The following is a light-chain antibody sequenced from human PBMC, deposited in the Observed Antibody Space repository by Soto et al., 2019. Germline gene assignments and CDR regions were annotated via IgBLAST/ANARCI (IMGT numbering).Light chain of an antibody. CDR2: AAS. J-gene: IGKJ5*01. V-gene: IGKV1-9*01. CDR1: QSISSY. Sequence: DIQLTQSPSFLSASVGDRVTITCRASQSISSYLAWYQQKPGKAPKLLIYAASTLQSGVPSRFSGSGSETEFTLTINSLQPEDFATYYCQQLNSFPITFGQGTRLEIK. CDR3: QQLNSFPIT.